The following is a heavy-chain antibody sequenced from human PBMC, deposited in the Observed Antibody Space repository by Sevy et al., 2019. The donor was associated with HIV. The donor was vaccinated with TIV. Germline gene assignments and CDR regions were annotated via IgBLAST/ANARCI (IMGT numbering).Heavy chain of an antibody. J-gene: IGHJ6*02. D-gene: IGHD2-2*01. V-gene: IGHV3-7*03. CDR2: IKRDGTEK. CDR1: GFTFSDYW. Sequence: GGSLRLSCAASGFTFSDYWMTWVRQAPGKGLEWVTNIKRDGTEKYYVDSVKGRFTISRDNTKKLLYLQMNRLRVEDTDVYYCARDCNSASCLWGLDVWGQGTTVTVSS. CDR3: ARDCNSASCLWGLDV.